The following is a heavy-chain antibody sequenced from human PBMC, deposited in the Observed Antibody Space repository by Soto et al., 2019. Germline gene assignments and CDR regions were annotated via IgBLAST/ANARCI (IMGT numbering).Heavy chain of an antibody. CDR2: IWYDGSNK. D-gene: IGHD3-22*01. V-gene: IGHV3-33*01. J-gene: IGHJ4*02. CDR3: ARTEYYYDSSGYLDY. Sequence: GGSLRLSCAVSGFTFSSYGMHWVRQAPGKGLEWVAVIWYDGSNKYYADSVKGRFTISRDNSKNTLYLQMNSLRAEDTAVYYCARTEYYYDSSGYLDYWGQGXLVTVYS. CDR1: GFTFSSYG.